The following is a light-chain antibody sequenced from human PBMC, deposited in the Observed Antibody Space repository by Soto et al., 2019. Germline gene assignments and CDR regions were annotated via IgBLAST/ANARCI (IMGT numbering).Light chain of an antibody. V-gene: IGKV1-39*01. J-gene: IGKJ1*01. Sequence: DIQMTQFPSSLSASVGDRVTITCRASQIISRYLNWYQQKPGKAPKLLIYAASNLQSGAPSRFSGSGSGTDFTLTISSLQPDDSATYYCQQSYSTPPWTFGQGTKLEIK. CDR2: AAS. CDR3: QQSYSTPPWT. CDR1: QIISRY.